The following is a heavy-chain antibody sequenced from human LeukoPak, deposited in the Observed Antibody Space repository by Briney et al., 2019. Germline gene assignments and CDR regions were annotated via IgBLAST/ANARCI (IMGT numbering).Heavy chain of an antibody. CDR2: INPNSGGT. CDR3: ARGERDGDLDS. J-gene: IGHJ4*02. D-gene: IGHD4-17*01. V-gene: IGHV1-2*02. Sequence: GGSLRLSCAASGFTFSSYGIHWVRQAPGQGLEWMGWINPNSGGTNYAQKIQGRVTMTRDTSINTAYMELSRLRSDDTAVYYCARGERDGDLDSWGQGTLVTVSS. CDR1: GFTFSSYG.